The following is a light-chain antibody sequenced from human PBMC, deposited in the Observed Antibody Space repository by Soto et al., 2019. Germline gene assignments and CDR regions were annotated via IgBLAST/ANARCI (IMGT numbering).Light chain of an antibody. CDR2: DVG. Sequence: QSALTQPASGSGSPGESITISCTGNSSDVFAHDYVSWYQQHPGKVPKLLIYDVGNRPSGISNRFSGSKSGNTASLTISGLLAEDEADYYCISYTDSSTYVFGTGTKVTVL. J-gene: IGLJ1*01. CDR3: ISYTDSSTYV. V-gene: IGLV2-14*03. CDR1: SSDVFAHDY.